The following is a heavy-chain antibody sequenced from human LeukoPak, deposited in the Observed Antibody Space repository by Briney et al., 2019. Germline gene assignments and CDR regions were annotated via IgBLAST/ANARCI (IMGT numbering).Heavy chain of an antibody. J-gene: IGHJ5*02. CDR3: ARGHPFTTLGEILSA. Sequence: PSETLSLTCTVSEGAFSGYYWTWIRQPPGKGLEWIGEINHRGSPTYNPSLQSRVTISGDTSKRLFSLKVTSVTAADTAVYYCARGHPFTTLGEILSAWGQGTLISVSS. V-gene: IGHV4-34*01. D-gene: IGHD3-16*01. CDR2: INHRGSP. CDR1: EGAFSGYY.